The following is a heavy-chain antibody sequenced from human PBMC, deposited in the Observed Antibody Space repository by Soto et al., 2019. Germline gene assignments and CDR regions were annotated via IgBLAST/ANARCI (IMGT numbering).Heavy chain of an antibody. CDR2: IYPGDSDA. D-gene: IGHD5-12*01. V-gene: IGHV5-51*01. Sequence: PGESLKISCNGSGYIFTTYWLAWVRQMPGKGLEYMGIIYPGDSDARYSPSFQGQVTISADKSISTAYLQWTSLKASDTAIYYCARSRVSTPRLEDPFDVWGQGTMVTVSS. CDR3: ARSRVSTPRLEDPFDV. CDR1: GYIFTTYW. J-gene: IGHJ3*01.